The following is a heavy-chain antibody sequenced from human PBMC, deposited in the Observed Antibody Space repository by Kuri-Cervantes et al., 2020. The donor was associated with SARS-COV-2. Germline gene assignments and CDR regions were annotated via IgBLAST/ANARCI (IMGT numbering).Heavy chain of an antibody. Sequence: ASVKVSCKASGYTFTSYGISWVRQAPGQGLEWMGWISAYNGNTNYAQKLQGRVTMTTDTSTSTAYMELRSLRSEDTAVYYCARVGSERYCSSTSCSLNYYFDYWGQGTLVTDSS. V-gene: IGHV1-18*01. D-gene: IGHD2-2*01. CDR2: ISAYNGNT. CDR1: GYTFTSYG. J-gene: IGHJ4*02. CDR3: ARVGSERYCSSTSCSLNYYFDY.